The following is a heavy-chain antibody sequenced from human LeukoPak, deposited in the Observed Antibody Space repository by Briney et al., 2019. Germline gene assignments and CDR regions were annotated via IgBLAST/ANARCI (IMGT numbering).Heavy chain of an antibody. Sequence: GSLRLSCAASGFTFSSYAMSWVRQAPGKGLEWVSAISGSGGSTYYADSVKGRFTISRDNSKNTLYLQMNSLRAEDTAVYYCAKGPYDYYGMDVWGQGTTVTVSS. J-gene: IGHJ6*02. V-gene: IGHV3-23*01. CDR2: ISGSGGST. CDR3: AKGPYDYYGMDV. CDR1: GFTFSSYA. D-gene: IGHD2-21*01.